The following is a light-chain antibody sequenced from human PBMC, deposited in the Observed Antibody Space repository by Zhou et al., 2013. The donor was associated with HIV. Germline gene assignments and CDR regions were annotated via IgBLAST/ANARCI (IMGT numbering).Light chain of an antibody. J-gene: IGKJ1*01. CDR3: QKYNSAPRT. CDR2: AAS. CDR1: QAIRND. Sequence: IQMTQSPSSLSASVGDRVTITCRASQAIRNDVAWYQQKPGKVPKLLIYAASTLQSGVPSRFSGSGSGTDFTLTISSLQPEDVATYYCQKYNSAPRTFGQGTKVEIK. V-gene: IGKV1-27*01.